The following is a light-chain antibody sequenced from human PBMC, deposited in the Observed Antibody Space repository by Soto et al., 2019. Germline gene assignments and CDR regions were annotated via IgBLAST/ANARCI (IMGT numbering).Light chain of an antibody. J-gene: IGKJ3*01. CDR2: AAS. V-gene: IGKV3-20*01. CDR1: QSINNRY. Sequence: EIVVTQSPGTLSLSPGERAALSCRASQSINNRYLAWYQQKPGQAPRLLIYAASSRATGIPDRFSGSGSGTDFTLTISRLEPEDFAVYYCQQFGSSPGFTFGPGTKVDIK. CDR3: QQFGSSPGFT.